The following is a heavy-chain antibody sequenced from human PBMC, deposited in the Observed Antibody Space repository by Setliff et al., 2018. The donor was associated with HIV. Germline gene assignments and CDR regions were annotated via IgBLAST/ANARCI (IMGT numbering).Heavy chain of an antibody. Sequence: PSETLSLTCAVSGYAITSGFYWGWIRQPPGKGLEWIGSIYHSGITYYNSSLKSRVTISVDTSKNQLSLNLTSVTAADTAVYFCAQMSISASVYFDYWGQGTLVTVSS. CDR3: AQMSISASVYFDY. V-gene: IGHV4-38-2*01. CDR2: IYHSGIT. D-gene: IGHD2-21*01. CDR1: GYAITSGFY. J-gene: IGHJ4*02.